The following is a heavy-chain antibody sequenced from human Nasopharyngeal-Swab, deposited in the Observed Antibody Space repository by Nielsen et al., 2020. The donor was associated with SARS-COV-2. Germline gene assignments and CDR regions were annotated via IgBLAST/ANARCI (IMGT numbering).Heavy chain of an antibody. Sequence: GESLKISCAASGFTFSNYALHWVRQAPGKGLEWLAVISYDGSLKYCANSVKGRFSISRDNSRNTLYLHMNSLTTDDTGIFYCATEGGSTDFNYWGQGTLVTVSS. CDR2: ISYDGSLK. J-gene: IGHJ4*02. V-gene: IGHV3-30*04. CDR1: GFTFSNYA. D-gene: IGHD3-16*01. CDR3: ATEGGSTDFNY.